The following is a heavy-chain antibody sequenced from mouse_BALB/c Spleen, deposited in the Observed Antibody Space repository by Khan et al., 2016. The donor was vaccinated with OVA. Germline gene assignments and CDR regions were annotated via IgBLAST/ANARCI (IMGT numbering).Heavy chain of an antibody. J-gene: IGHJ3*01. Sequence: EVQLQESGPDLVKPSQSLSLTCTVTDYSITSEYTWNWLRQFPGKKLEWMGFISYSGNTRYNPSLKSRISITRDTSKNQFFLQLNSVTSEDTATYYCARKDYYDYDPFPFWGQGTLVTVSA. CDR1: DYSITSEYT. D-gene: IGHD2-4*01. CDR3: ARKDYYDYDPFPF. CDR2: ISYSGNT. V-gene: IGHV3-2*02.